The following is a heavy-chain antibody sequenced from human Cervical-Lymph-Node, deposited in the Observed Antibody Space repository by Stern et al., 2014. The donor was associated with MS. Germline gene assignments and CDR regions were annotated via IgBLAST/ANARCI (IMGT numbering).Heavy chain of an antibody. CDR3: ALGGFGHYFEY. CDR2: IIPIIGTA. J-gene: IGHJ4*02. CDR1: GGTFSSSD. D-gene: IGHD3-10*01. Sequence: VQLVQSEAEVQKPGSSVKVSCRASGGTFSSSDISCVRQAPGQGLEWMGGIIPIIGTANYAQKYQGRVTITADESTSTAYMELSSLRSEDTAIYYCALGGFGHYFEYWGQGTLVTVSS. V-gene: IGHV1-69*01.